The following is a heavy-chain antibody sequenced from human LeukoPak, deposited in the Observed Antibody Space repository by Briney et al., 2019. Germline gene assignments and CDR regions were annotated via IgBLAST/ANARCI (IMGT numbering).Heavy chain of an antibody. V-gene: IGHV4-38-2*01. Sequence: SETLSLTCDVSGYSISSGFYWGWIRQSRGKGLEWIGTIFNTGSTYYTASLRNRVSISVDASKNQFSLRLSSVTAADTAVYYCASRDTVGGGNFYGWGPGTQVTVST. CDR2: IFNTGST. CDR1: GYSISSGFY. CDR3: ASRDTVGGGNFYG. J-gene: IGHJ4*02. D-gene: IGHD5-12*01.